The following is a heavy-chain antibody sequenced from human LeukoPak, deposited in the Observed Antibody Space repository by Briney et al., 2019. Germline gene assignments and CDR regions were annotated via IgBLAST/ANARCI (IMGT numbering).Heavy chain of an antibody. Sequence: GGSLRLSCAASGFTFSSYWMSWVRQAPGKGLEWVAFIRYDGSNKYYADSVKGRFTISRDNAKNSLYLQMNSLRAEDTAVYYCARGGVYCSSTSCPIGSGYWGQGTLVTVSS. CDR3: ARGGVYCSSTSCPIGSGY. CDR1: GFTFSSYW. CDR2: IRYDGSNK. D-gene: IGHD2-2*01. J-gene: IGHJ4*02. V-gene: IGHV3-30*02.